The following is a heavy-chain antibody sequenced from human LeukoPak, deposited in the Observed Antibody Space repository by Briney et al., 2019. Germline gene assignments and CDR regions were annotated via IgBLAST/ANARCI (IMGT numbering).Heavy chain of an antibody. CDR1: EFTFSSYA. D-gene: IGHD3-3*01. CDR2: ISGSGGST. V-gene: IGHV3-23*01. Sequence: GASLRLSCAASEFTFSSYAMSWVRQAPGKGLEWVSAISGSGGSTYYADSVKGWFTISRDNSKNTLYLQMNSLRAEDTAVYYCAKEGTTIFVPGMDVWGQGTTVTVSS. J-gene: IGHJ6*02. CDR3: AKEGTTIFVPGMDV.